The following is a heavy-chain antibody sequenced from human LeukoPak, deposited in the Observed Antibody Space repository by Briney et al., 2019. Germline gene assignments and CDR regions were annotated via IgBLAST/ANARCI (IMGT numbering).Heavy chain of an antibody. CDR3: ARMEASGVALRLAYYFDY. CDR2: IYYTGGT. Sequence: SETLSLTCSVSGASISSSSYFWGWIRQPPGKGLEWIATIYYTGGTYFNPSLKSRATMSLDTSRSQFSLKLSSVTAADTAVYYCARMEASGVALRLAYYFDYWGQGPLVPVSS. CDR1: GASISSSSYF. D-gene: IGHD3-16*01. V-gene: IGHV4-39*07. J-gene: IGHJ4*02.